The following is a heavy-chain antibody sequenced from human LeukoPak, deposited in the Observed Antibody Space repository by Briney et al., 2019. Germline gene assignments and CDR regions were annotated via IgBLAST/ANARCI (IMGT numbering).Heavy chain of an antibody. CDR1: GYSFTSYW. Sequence: GASLQISCKGSGYSFTSYWIGWVRPLPGKGLEWMGIIYPGDSDTRYSPSFQGQVTISAGKSISTAYLQWSSLKASDTAMYYCARPVAAASDAFDIWGQGTMVTVSS. CDR3: ARPVAAASDAFDI. J-gene: IGHJ3*02. CDR2: IYPGDSDT. D-gene: IGHD6-13*01. V-gene: IGHV5-51*01.